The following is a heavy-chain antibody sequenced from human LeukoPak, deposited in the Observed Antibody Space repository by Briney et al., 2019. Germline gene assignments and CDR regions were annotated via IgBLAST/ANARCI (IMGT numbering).Heavy chain of an antibody. Sequence: ASVKVSCKASGYTFTVYYMHWVRQATGQGLEWMGWMNPNSGNTGYAQKFQGRVTNTRNTSISTAYMELSSLRSEDTAVYYCARSQPLALRFLEWLFFDYWAREPWSPSPQ. J-gene: IGHJ4*02. D-gene: IGHD3-3*01. CDR2: MNPNSGNT. CDR3: ARSQPLALRFLEWLFFDY. V-gene: IGHV1-8*03. CDR1: GYTFTVYY.